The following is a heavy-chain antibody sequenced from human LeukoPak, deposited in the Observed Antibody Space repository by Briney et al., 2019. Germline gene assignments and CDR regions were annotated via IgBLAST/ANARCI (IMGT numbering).Heavy chain of an antibody. CDR3: ARGKKITVVRGVIRNYYYYMDV. CDR1: GGSFSGYY. CDR2: INHGGST. D-gene: IGHD3-10*01. Sequence: SETLSLTCAVYGGSFSGYYWSWIRQPPGKGLEWIGEINHGGSTNYNPSLKSRVTISVGTSKNQFSLKLSSVTAADTAVYYCARGKKITVVRGVIRNYYYYMDVWGKGTTVTVSS. J-gene: IGHJ6*03. V-gene: IGHV4-34*01.